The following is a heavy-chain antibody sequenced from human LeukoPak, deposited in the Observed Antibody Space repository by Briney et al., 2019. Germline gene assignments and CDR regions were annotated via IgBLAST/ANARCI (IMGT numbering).Heavy chain of an antibody. Sequence: ASVKVSRKASLGTFTSYVISWVRQAPGPGLGWMGGIIPIFGRAKYAQKFQGRVTITADETTSTAYMEMSSLRSEDTAVYYCAGDVEYGYSGYDYYYYYMDVWGKGTTVTVSS. J-gene: IGHJ6*03. CDR3: AGDVEYGYSGYDYYYYYMDV. CDR2: IIPIFGRA. D-gene: IGHD5-12*01. CDR1: LGTFTSYV. V-gene: IGHV1-69*13.